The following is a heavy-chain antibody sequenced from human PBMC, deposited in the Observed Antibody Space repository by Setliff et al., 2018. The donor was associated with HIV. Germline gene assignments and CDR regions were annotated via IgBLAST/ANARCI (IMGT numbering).Heavy chain of an antibody. CDR1: GGSISSYY. D-gene: IGHD2-15*01. CDR3: ALTGHRLLRGYMDV. Sequence: PSETLSLTCTVSGGSISSYYWSWIRQPPGKGLEWIGYIYTSGSTNYNPSLKSRVTMSLDTSKKHFSLKLKSVTAADTAVYYCALTGHRLLRGYMDVWGKGTTVTVSS. V-gene: IGHV4-4*09. CDR2: IYTSGST. J-gene: IGHJ6*03.